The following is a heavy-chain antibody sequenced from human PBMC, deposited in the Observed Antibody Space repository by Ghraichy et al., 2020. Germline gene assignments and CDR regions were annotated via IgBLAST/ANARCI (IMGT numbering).Heavy chain of an antibody. CDR3: ARYCSGGSCYGRDAFDI. J-gene: IGHJ3*02. D-gene: IGHD2-15*01. CDR1: GGSISSSSYY. Sequence: SETLSLTCTVSGGSISSSSYYWGWIRQPPGKGLEWIGSIYYSGSTYYNPSLKSRVTISVDTSKNQFSLKLSSVTAADTAVYYCARYCSGGSCYGRDAFDIWGQGTMVTVSS. V-gene: IGHV4-39*01. CDR2: IYYSGST.